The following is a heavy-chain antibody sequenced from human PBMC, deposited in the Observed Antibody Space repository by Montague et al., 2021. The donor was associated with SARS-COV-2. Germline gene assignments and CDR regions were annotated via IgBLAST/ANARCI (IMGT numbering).Heavy chain of an antibody. J-gene: IGHJ6*03. CDR2: IWYDGSNK. CDR1: GFTFSSYG. Sequence: SLRLSCAASGFTFSSYGMHWVRQAPGEGLEWVAVIWYDGSNKYYADSVKGRFTISRDNSKNTLYLQMNSLRAEDTAVYYCAKDREYQLPYYYYYMDVWGKGTTVTVSS. V-gene: IGHV3-33*06. D-gene: IGHD2-2*01. CDR3: AKDREYQLPYYYYYMDV.